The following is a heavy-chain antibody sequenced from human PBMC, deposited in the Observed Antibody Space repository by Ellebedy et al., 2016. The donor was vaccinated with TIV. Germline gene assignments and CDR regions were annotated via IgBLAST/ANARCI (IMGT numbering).Heavy chain of an antibody. CDR3: AREDIYIDY. CDR2: ISGDSSLT. CDR1: GFKLSDYY. Sequence: GESLKISXVVSGFKLSDYYMSWIRQAPGKGLEWISYISGDSSLTQYADSVKGRVTISRDNAKNSVYLQMNSLRAEDSAIYYCAREDIYIDYWGQGALVTVSS. J-gene: IGHJ4*02. D-gene: IGHD2-15*01. V-gene: IGHV3-11*05.